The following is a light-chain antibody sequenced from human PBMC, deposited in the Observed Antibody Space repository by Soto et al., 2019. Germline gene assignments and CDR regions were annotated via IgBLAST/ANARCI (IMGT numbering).Light chain of an antibody. CDR2: DVS. V-gene: IGLV2-14*01. J-gene: IGLJ2*01. Sequence: QSVLTQPASVSGSPGQSITISCTGTSSDVGGYNYVSWYQQHPGKAPKLMIYDVSNRPSGVSNRFSGSKSGNTASLTISGLQAEDEAVYYCSSYTSSTTRGVFGGGTKLTVL. CDR1: SSDVGGYNY. CDR3: SSYTSSTTRGV.